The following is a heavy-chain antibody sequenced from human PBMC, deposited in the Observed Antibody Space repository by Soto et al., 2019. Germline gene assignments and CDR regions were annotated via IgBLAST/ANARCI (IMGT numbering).Heavy chain of an antibody. CDR2: IYYSGST. CDR1: GRSIRSGGYY. J-gene: IGHJ4*02. V-gene: IGHV4-31*03. CDR3: ARTYPSSPYFDY. D-gene: IGHD6-6*01. Sequence: QVQLQESGPGLVKPSQTLSLTCTVSGRSIRSGGYYWSWIRQHPGKGLEWIGYIYYSGSTYYNPSLKGRVAISLDTSKNQFSLNLSSVTAADTAVYYCARTYPSSPYFDYWGQGTLVAVSS.